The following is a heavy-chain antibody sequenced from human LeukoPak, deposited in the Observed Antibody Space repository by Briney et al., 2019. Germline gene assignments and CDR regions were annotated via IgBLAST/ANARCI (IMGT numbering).Heavy chain of an antibody. V-gene: IGHV3-53*01. CDR2: IYSGANT. D-gene: IGHD3-10*01. J-gene: IGHJ4*02. CDR1: GFTVSSNY. CDR3: ARVGGRFGELFLDY. Sequence: GGSLRLSCAASGFTVSSNYMTWVRQAPGKGLEWVSVIYSGANTYYADSVKGRFTISRDISKNTLYLQMNSLRAEDTAFYYCARVGGRFGELFLDYWGQGTLVTVSS.